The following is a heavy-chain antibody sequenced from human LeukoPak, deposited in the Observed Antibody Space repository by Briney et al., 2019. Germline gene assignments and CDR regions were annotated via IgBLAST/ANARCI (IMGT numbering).Heavy chain of an antibody. Sequence: GGSLRLSCAASGFTFSSYAMSWVRQAPGKGLEWVSVLSGSGDNTYYADSVKGRFTISRDKSKNTLYLQMNSLRAEDTAVYYCAKSRGRAAAGLIDYWGQGTLVTVSS. CDR1: GFTFSSYA. CDR2: LSGSGDNT. D-gene: IGHD6-13*01. CDR3: AKSRGRAAAGLIDY. J-gene: IGHJ4*02. V-gene: IGHV3-23*01.